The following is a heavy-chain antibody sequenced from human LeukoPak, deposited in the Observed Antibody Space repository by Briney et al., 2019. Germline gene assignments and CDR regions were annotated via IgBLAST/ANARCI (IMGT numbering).Heavy chain of an antibody. CDR1: GFTFSSYE. CDR3: AREFFVAAAGTRIDP. CDR2: ISSSGSTI. J-gene: IGHJ5*02. Sequence: GGSLRLSCAASGFTFSSYEMNWVRQAPGKGLEWVSYISSSGSTIYYADSVKGRFTISRDNAKNSLYLQMNSLRAEDTAVYYCAREFFVAAAGTRIDPWGQGTLVTVSS. V-gene: IGHV3-48*03. D-gene: IGHD6-13*01.